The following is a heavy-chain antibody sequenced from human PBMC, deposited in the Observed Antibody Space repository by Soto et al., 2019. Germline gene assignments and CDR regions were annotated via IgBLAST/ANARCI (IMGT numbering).Heavy chain of an antibody. Sequence: QVQLQESGPGLVKPSQTLSLTCTVSGGSISSGGYYWSWIRQHPGKGLEWIGYIYYSGSTYYNPSLKSLVTISVDTSKNQFSLKLSSVTAADTAVYYCARDADGTYYYGMDVWGQGTTVTVSS. CDR1: GGSISSGGYY. CDR3: ARDADGTYYYGMDV. D-gene: IGHD1-26*01. V-gene: IGHV4-31*01. J-gene: IGHJ6*02. CDR2: IYYSGST.